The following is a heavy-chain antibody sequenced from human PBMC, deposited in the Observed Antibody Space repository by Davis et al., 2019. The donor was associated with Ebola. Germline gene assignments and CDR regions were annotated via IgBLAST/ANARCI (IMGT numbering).Heavy chain of an antibody. D-gene: IGHD5-18*01. V-gene: IGHV3-30*18. Sequence: PGGSLRLSCAASGFTFSSYGMHWVRQAPGKGLEWVAVISYDGSNKYYADSVKGRFTISRDNSKNTLYLQMNSLRAEDTAVYYCAKDYNLVRWLPPHYYYYGMDVWGQGTTVTVSS. CDR2: ISYDGSNK. J-gene: IGHJ6*02. CDR3: AKDYNLVRWLPPHYYYYGMDV. CDR1: GFTFSSYG.